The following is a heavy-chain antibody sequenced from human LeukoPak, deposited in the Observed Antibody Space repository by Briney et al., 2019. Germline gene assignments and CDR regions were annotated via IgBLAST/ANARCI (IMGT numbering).Heavy chain of an antibody. V-gene: IGHV4-39*01. D-gene: IGHD5-18*01. Sequence: SETLSLTCTVSGCSISSSSYYWGWLRQPPGKGLEWSGEINHSGSTNYNPSLKSRVTISVDTYKNQFSLKLSTMTAADTAVYYCARHHPRASRGYSFLRYYYMEVWGKGTTVTIS. CDR1: GCSISSSSYY. CDR2: INHSGST. CDR3: ARHHPRASRGYSFLRYYYMEV. J-gene: IGHJ6*03.